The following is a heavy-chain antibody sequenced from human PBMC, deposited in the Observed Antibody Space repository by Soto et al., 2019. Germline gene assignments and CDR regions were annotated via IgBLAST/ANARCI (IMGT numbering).Heavy chain of an antibody. V-gene: IGHV4-39*01. J-gene: IGHJ4*02. D-gene: IGHD3-10*01. CDR1: GGSISSSSHY. Sequence: QLQLQESGPGLVKPSETLSLTCTVSGGSISSSSHYWGWIRQPPGKGLEWIGSIYYSGSTYYNPSLKSRVTISVDTSQNQLSLKLSSVTAADTAVYYCATSGSGSYYYFDFWGQGTLVTVSS. CDR2: IYYSGST. CDR3: ATSGSGSYYYFDF.